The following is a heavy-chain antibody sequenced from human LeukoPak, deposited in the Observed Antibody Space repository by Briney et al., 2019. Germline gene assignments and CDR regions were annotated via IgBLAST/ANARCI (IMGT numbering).Heavy chain of an antibody. CDR1: GFTFSDYY. CDR3: ARDGSRSWSLNTWFDP. Sequence: GGSLRLTRAASGFTFSDYYMTWIRQAPGKGLERVAYITNSGSILYYADSVKGRFTISRDNAKNSLFLQMNSLRAEDTAVYYCARDGSRSWSLNTWFDPWGQGTQVTVSS. CDR2: ITNSGSIL. D-gene: IGHD6-13*01. J-gene: IGHJ5*02. V-gene: IGHV3-11*04.